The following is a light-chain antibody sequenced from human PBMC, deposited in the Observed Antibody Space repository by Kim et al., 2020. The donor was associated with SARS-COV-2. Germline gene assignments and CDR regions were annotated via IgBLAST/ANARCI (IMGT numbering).Light chain of an antibody. CDR1: LSITDF. CDR2: RAS. CDR3: QQYRSYPWT. Sequence: SVGDIVPITGRASLSITDFWACSQQKPGKAPNPLCFRASNLKTGFPSSFSGSGSGTEFTRTSTSLQPDVFASFYSQQYRSYPWTFGPGTKVDIK. V-gene: IGKV1-5*03. J-gene: IGKJ1*01.